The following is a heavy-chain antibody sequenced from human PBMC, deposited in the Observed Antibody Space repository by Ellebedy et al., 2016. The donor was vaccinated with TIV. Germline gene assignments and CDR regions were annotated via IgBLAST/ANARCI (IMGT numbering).Heavy chain of an antibody. V-gene: IGHV3-30*03. CDR3: ARVGKRGYYYMDV. D-gene: IGHD3-10*01. J-gene: IGHJ6*03. CDR2: ISYEGSNK. Sequence: GGSLRLSXAASGFTFSSYAMHWVRQAPGKGLEWVAFISYEGSNKHYADSVRGRFTISRDNFKNTLYLQINTLRAEDTAVYYCARVGKRGYYYMDVWGKGTTVTVSS. CDR1: GFTFSSYA.